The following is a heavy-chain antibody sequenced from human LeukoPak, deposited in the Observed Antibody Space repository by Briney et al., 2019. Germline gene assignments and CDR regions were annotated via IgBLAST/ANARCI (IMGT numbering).Heavy chain of an antibody. D-gene: IGHD1-26*01. Sequence: PGGSLRLSCAASGFTFSSSWMYWVRQPPGKGLVWVSRLNSVGSTTEYADSVKGRFTISRDNAKNTLFLQLSSLRAEDTAIYYCARGPDHGGSYYHDWGQGTLVTVSS. CDR1: GFTFSSSW. CDR3: ARGPDHGGSYYHD. J-gene: IGHJ4*02. CDR2: LNSVGSTT. V-gene: IGHV3-74*03.